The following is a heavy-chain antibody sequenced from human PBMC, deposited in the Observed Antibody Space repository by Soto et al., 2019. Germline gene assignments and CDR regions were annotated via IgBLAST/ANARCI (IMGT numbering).Heavy chain of an antibody. Sequence: QPQLQESGPGLIKPSETLSVTCSVSGGSVSSSDYYWAWIRQSPGKGLEWIGSIYSSGSSYYNPSLESRITISVDTSKNQFSLEVTSVIAADTAMYYCARHWLYSSSSNPWYFDLWGRGTLVTVSS. CDR3: ARHWLYSSSSNPWYFDL. D-gene: IGHD6-6*01. J-gene: IGHJ2*01. CDR2: IYSSGSS. V-gene: IGHV4-39*01. CDR1: GGSVSSSDYY.